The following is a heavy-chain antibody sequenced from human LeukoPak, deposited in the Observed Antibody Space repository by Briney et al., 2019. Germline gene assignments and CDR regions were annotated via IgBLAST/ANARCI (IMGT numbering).Heavy chain of an antibody. Sequence: GSLRLSCAASGFTFSSYAMHWVRQAPGKGLEWVAVISYDGSNKYYADSVKGRFTISRDNSKNTLYLQMNSLRAEDTAVYYCAKGSGSKAFDIWGQGTMVTISS. D-gene: IGHD3-10*01. CDR1: GFTFSSYA. CDR2: ISYDGSNK. V-gene: IGHV3-30-3*01. CDR3: AKGSGSKAFDI. J-gene: IGHJ3*02.